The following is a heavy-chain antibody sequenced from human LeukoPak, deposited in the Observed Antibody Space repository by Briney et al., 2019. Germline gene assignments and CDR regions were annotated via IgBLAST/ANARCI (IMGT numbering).Heavy chain of an antibody. CDR1: GYSFTSYW. J-gene: IGHJ5*02. Sequence: GESLKISCKGSGYSFTSYWIGWVRQMPGKGLEWMGIIYPGDSDTRYSPSFQGQVTTSADKSISTAYLQWSSLKASDTAMYYCARLGDPYYYDSSGYYWFDPWGQGTLVTVSS. V-gene: IGHV5-51*01. CDR3: ARLGDPYYYDSSGYYWFDP. D-gene: IGHD3-22*01. CDR2: IYPGDSDT.